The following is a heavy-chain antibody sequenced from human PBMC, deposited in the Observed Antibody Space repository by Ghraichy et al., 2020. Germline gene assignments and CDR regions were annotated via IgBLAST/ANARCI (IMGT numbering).Heavy chain of an antibody. Sequence: GGSLRLSCVGSGFTFSSYSMNWVRQSPGKGLEWLSYITSSSRTTSYADSVKGRFSISRDNAHNSLFLQMNSLRDEDTAVYYCARGSTVVRFFYYDGMDVWGKGTTVTVSS. CDR2: ITSSSRTT. D-gene: IGHD4-23*01. J-gene: IGHJ6*04. CDR1: GFTFSSYS. V-gene: IGHV3-48*02. CDR3: ARGSTVVRFFYYDGMDV.